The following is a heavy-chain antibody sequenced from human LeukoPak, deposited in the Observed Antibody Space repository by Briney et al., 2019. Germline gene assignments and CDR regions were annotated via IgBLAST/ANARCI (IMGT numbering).Heavy chain of an antibody. CDR3: ATGSGSYYYYGMDG. V-gene: IGHV1-24*01. J-gene: IGHJ6*02. Sequence: ASVKVSCKVSGYTLTELSMHWVRQAPGKGLEWMGGFDPEDGETIYAQKFQGRVTMTEDTSTDTAYMELSSLRSEDTAVHYCATGSGSYYYYGMDGWGQGTTVTVSS. CDR2: FDPEDGET. CDR1: GYTLTELS.